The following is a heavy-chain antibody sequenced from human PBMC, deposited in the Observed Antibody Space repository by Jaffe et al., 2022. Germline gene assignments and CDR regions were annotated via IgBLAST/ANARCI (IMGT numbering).Heavy chain of an antibody. J-gene: IGHJ3*02. CDR3: ARARRRLLRDEYYDSSGYYYDDAFDI. CDR2: IYHSGST. D-gene: IGHD3-22*01. Sequence: QVQLQESGPGLVKPSETLSLTCAVSGYSISSGYYWGWIRQPPGKGLEWIGSIYHSGSTYYNPSLKSRVTISVDTSKNQFSLKLSSVTAADTAVYYCARARRRLLRDEYYDSSGYYYDDAFDIWGQGTMVTVSS. V-gene: IGHV4-38-2*01. CDR1: GYSISSGYY.